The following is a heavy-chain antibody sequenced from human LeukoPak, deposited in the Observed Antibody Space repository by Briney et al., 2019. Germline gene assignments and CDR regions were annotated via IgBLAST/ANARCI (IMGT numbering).Heavy chain of an antibody. J-gene: IGHJ4*02. V-gene: IGHV4-59*01. CDR2: IYYSGST. D-gene: IGHD6-19*01. CDR3: ARGEQWGEFDY. CDR1: GGSISSYY. Sequence: SETLSLTCTVSGGSISSYYWSWIRQPPGKGLEWIGYIYYSGSTNYNPSLKSRVTISVDTSKNQFSLKLSSVTAADTVVYYCARGEQWGEFDYWGQGTLVTVSS.